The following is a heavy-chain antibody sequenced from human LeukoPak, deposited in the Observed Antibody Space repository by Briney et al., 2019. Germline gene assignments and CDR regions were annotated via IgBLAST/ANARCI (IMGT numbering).Heavy chain of an antibody. CDR2: FNPNSGGT. Sequence: ASVKVSCKASGYTFTGYYMHWVRQAPGQGLEWMGWFNPNSGGTNYAQKFQGRVTITRDTSASTAYMKLSSLRSEDMAVYYCARADSSGWYNWFDPWGQGTLVTVSS. CDR1: GYTFTGYY. CDR3: ARADSSGWYNWFDP. V-gene: IGHV1-2*02. J-gene: IGHJ5*02. D-gene: IGHD6-19*01.